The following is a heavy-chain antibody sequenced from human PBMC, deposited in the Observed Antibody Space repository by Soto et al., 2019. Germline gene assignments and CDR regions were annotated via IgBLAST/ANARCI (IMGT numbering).Heavy chain of an antibody. CDR1: GFSASSNY. CDR2: IYSGGDT. V-gene: IGHV3-53*02. CDR3: ARDPFSQYSHETSGFHN. Sequence: EVQLVETGGGLIQPGGSLRLSGAASGFSASSNYMNWVRQSPGKGREWVSVIYSGGDTHYTDSVKGRFTVSRDTSENTLFLEMKSLRAEDTAIYYCARDPFSQYSHETSGFHNWGLGTLVTVSS. J-gene: IGHJ4*02. D-gene: IGHD3-22*01.